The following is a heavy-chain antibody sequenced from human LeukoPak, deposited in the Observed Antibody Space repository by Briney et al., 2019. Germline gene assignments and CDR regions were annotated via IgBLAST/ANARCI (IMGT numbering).Heavy chain of an antibody. J-gene: IGHJ4*02. CDR1: GYSIRSGYF. CDR2: IYHSGIT. Sequence: SETLSLTCTVSGYSIRSGYFGGWIRPAPGKGLEWSCNIYHSGITYYNPSLKSRATISVDTSKNQFSLKLSSVTAADTAVYYCARVTHYYDSASYPHWRQPTLLTVS. V-gene: IGHV4-38-2*02. CDR3: ARVTHYYDSASYPH. D-gene: IGHD3-10*01.